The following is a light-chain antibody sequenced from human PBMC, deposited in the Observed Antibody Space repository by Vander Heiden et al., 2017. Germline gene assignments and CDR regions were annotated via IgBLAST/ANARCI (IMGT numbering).Light chain of an antibody. CDR3: QQRSNWPLT. CDR2: DAS. J-gene: IGKJ4*01. Sequence: IVLTQSPATLSLSPGERATLSCRASPSVSSYLACYQQKPGQAPRLLIYDASNRATGIPARFSGSGSGTDFTLTISSLEPEDFAVYYCQQRSNWPLTFGGGTKVEIK. V-gene: IGKV3-11*01. CDR1: PSVSSY.